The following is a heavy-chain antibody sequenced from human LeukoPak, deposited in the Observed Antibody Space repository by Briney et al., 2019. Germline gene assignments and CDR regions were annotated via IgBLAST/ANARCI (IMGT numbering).Heavy chain of an antibody. D-gene: IGHD2-21*02. CDR1: GGSFSDYY. CDR2: INHVGST. V-gene: IGHV4-34*01. J-gene: IGHJ3*02. Sequence: SETLSLTCAVYGGSFSDYYWSWIRLPPGKGLEWIGEINHVGSTNYNPSLKSRVTISVDTSKNQFSLKLSSVTAADTAVYYCASGYCGGACQLGGVDMWGQGTMVTVSS. CDR3: ASGYCGGACQLGGVDM.